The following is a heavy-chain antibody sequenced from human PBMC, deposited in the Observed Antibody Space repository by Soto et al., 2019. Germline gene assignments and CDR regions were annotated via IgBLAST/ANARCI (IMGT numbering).Heavy chain of an antibody. J-gene: IGHJ4*02. CDR1: GFTFSGHY. Sequence: QPGGSLRLSCAGSGFTFSGHYMDWVRQAPGKGLEWLGRIRNKPNGHTTEYAASVKGRFTISRDDSKNSVYLQMNSLKSEDTAVYYCSTTVITAPLFEYWGQGTLVTVSS. V-gene: IGHV3-72*01. D-gene: IGHD3-16*01. CDR2: IRNKPNGHTT. CDR3: STTVITAPLFEY.